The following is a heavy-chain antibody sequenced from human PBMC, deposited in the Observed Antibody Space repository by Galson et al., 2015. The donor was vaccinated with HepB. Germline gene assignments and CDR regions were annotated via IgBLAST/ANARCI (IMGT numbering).Heavy chain of an antibody. D-gene: IGHD3-3*01. J-gene: IGHJ3*02. CDR1: GFTFSSYW. CDR2: IKQDGSEK. CDR3: AGRTWIWSGPPNRDI. V-gene: IGHV3-7*01. Sequence: SLRLSCAASGFTFSSYWMSWARQAPGKGLEWVANIKQDGSEKYYVDSVKGRFTISRDNAKNSLYLQMNSLRAEDTAVYYCAGRTWIWSGPPNRDIWGQGTMVTVSS.